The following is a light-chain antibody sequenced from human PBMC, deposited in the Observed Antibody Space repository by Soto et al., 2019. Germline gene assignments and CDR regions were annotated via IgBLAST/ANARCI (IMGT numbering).Light chain of an antibody. CDR1: SSDVGGYNY. J-gene: IGLJ1*01. CDR3: LSYAGSYNFV. V-gene: IGLV2-8*01. Sequence: QSALTQPPSASGSPGQSVTISCTGTSSDVGGYNYVSWYQQHPGKAPKLMIYDVNKRPSGVSHRFSGSKSGNTASLTISGLQADDEADYYCLSYAGSYNFVFGSGTKVTVL. CDR2: DVN.